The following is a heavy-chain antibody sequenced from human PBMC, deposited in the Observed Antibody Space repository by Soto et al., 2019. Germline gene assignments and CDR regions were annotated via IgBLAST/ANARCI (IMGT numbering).Heavy chain of an antibody. V-gene: IGHV1-18*01. Sequence: QVQLVQSGAEVKNPGASVKVSCKASGYTFTRYGIGWARQAPGQGLEWMGWINTYNGNTNYAQNVQGRVTLXTXTXASTAYMELRSLRSNDTAIYYCAMVDVYVTPSPQDVWGQGPTVIVSS. CDR1: GYTFTRYG. CDR3: AMVDVYVTPSPQDV. CDR2: INTYNGNT. D-gene: IGHD3-16*01. J-gene: IGHJ6*02.